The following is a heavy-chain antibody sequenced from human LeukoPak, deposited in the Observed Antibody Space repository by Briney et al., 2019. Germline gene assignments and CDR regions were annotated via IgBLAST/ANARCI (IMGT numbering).Heavy chain of an antibody. CDR3: ARDHCSGGTCYFPLDY. CDR2: ISHRGDT. V-gene: IGHV4-59*12. Sequence: SETLSLTCTVSGGSISAYFWSWIRQPPGKGLEWVGYISHRGDTNYSPSLKSRVTISVDTSKNQISLKLSSVTAADTAVYYCARDHCSGGTCYFPLDYWGQGTLVTVSS. J-gene: IGHJ4*02. D-gene: IGHD2-15*01. CDR1: GGSISAYF.